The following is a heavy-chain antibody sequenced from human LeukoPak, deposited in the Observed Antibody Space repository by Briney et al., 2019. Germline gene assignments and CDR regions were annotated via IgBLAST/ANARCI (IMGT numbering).Heavy chain of an antibody. V-gene: IGHV3-66*01. CDR2: IYSGGST. Sequence: GGSLRLSCAASGFTVSSNYMSWVRQAPGKGLEWVSAIYSGGSTYYADSVKGRFTISRDNSKNTLYLQMNSLRAEDTAVYYCAREGTMVRGVTYYYYYGMDVWGQGTTVTVSS. J-gene: IGHJ6*02. D-gene: IGHD3-10*01. CDR1: GFTVSSNY. CDR3: AREGTMVRGVTYYYYYGMDV.